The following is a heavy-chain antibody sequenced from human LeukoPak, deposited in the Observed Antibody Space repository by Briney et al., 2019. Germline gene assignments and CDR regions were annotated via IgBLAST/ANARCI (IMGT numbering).Heavy chain of an antibody. V-gene: IGHV4-4*07. Sequence: SETLSLTCTVSGASINSYSRGWSRQPAGRPLEWIGRFYTSGSNDYNPSLRSRVTMSVDTSRNQQFSLKLSSVTAADTAVYYCVRPDSGVGAFDIWGQGTMVIVSS. J-gene: IGHJ3*02. CDR3: VRPDSGVGAFDI. CDR2: FYTSGSN. D-gene: IGHD6-19*01. CDR1: GASINSYS.